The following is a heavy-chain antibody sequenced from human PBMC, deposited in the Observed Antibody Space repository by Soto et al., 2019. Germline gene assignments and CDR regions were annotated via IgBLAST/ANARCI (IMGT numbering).Heavy chain of an antibody. D-gene: IGHD4-4*01. CDR1: GDTIRSDY. CDR3: ARGPDHSKVGY. V-gene: IGHV4-59*08. Sequence: SETLSLTCSVSGDTIRSDYWNWIRQPPGKRLEWIGCISYSGSTNYNPSLRSRVTISVDTSKNQFSLKLSSVTAADTAVYFCARGPDHSKVGYWGQGTLVTVSS. CDR2: ISYSGST. J-gene: IGHJ4*02.